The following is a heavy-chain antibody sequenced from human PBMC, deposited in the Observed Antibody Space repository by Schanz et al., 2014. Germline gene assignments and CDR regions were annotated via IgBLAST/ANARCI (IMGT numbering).Heavy chain of an antibody. V-gene: IGHV1-46*01. J-gene: IGHJ6*02. D-gene: IGHD4-4*01. CDR2: INPTGGST. CDR1: GYSFTTYF. Sequence: QVHLMQSGAEAKKPGASVEVSCKAFGYSFTTYFIHWVRLAPGQGLEWMGIINPTGGSTTYAEKFLGRVTMTRDTSTSTVYMELSSLRSEDTAVYYCASALTTWGGMDVWGQGTTVTVSS. CDR3: ASALTTWGGMDV.